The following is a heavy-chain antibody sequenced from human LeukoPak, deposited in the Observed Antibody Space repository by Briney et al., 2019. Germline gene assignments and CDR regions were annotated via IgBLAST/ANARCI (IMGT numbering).Heavy chain of an antibody. J-gene: IGHJ4*02. D-gene: IGHD4-17*01. Sequence: SETLSLTCTVSGGSISSSNSYWGWIRQPPGKGLEWIGSIYYSGNTYYNASLKSQVSISIDTSKNQFSLRLTSVTAADTAVYYCARVGATSYGDYDYWGQGTLVTVSS. CDR3: ARVGATSYGDYDY. CDR2: IYYSGNT. V-gene: IGHV4-39*01. CDR1: GGSISSSNSY.